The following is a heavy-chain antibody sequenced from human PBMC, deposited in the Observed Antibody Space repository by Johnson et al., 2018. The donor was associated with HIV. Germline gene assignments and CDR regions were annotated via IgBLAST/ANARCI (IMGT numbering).Heavy chain of an antibody. CDR2: ISNSGSTI. V-gene: IGHV3-11*04. CDR1: GLTFSDYY. J-gene: IGHJ3*02. D-gene: IGHD3-9*01. CDR3: AGGRGDILTGLAFDI. Sequence: QVRLVESGGGLIRAGGSLRLSCEASGLTFSDYYMSWIRQGPGKGLEWVSYISNSGSTIYYADSVKGRFTITRDNARNSLYLQMNSLRAEDTAVYYCAGGRGDILTGLAFDIWGQGTLVTVSS.